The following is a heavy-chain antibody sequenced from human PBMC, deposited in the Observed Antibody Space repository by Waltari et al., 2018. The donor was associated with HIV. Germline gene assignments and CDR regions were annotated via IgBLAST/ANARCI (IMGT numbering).Heavy chain of an antibody. CDR2: ISYDGSNK. CDR3: AKDKGGVTDIFDY. J-gene: IGHJ4*02. D-gene: IGHD1-26*01. V-gene: IGHV3-30*18. Sequence: QVQLVESGGGVVQPGRSLRLSCAASGFTFSTYGIHWVRQAPGKGLELVAVISYDGSNKYYADSVKGRFTISRDNSKNTLYLQMNSLRAEDTAVYYCAKDKGGVTDIFDYWGQGTLVTVSS. CDR1: GFTFSTYG.